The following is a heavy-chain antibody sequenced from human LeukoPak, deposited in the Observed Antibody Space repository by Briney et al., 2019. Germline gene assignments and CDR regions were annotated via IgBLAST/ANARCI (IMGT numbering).Heavy chain of an antibody. CDR3: ARRGYSGYGPPDY. CDR2: IYYSGST. V-gene: IGHV4-30-4*01. D-gene: IGHD5-12*01. J-gene: IGHJ4*02. Sequence: SETLSLTCTVSGGSISSGDYYWSWIRRPPGKGLEWIGYIYYSGSTYYNPSLKSRVTISVDTSKNQFSLKLSSVTAADTAVYYCARRGYSGYGPPDYWGQGTLVTVSS. CDR1: GGSISSGDYY.